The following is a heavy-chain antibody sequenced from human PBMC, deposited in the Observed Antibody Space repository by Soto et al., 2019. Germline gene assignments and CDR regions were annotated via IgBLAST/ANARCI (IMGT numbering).Heavy chain of an antibody. J-gene: IGHJ4*02. D-gene: IGHD3-16*02. CDR3: ASRTYYDYIWGGYRMAHFDY. CDR1: GWSFSGYY. V-gene: IGHV4-34*01. Sequence: SETLSLTCAVYGWSFSGYYWSWIRQPPGKGLEWIGEINHSGSTNYNPSLKSRVTISVDTSKNQFSLKLSSVTAADTAVYYCASRTYYDYIWGGYRMAHFDYWGQGTLVTVSS. CDR2: INHSGST.